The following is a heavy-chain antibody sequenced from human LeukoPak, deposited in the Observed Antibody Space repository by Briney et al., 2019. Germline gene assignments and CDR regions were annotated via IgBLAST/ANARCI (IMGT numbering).Heavy chain of an antibody. Sequence: PSQTLSLTCTVSGGSISSGGYYWRWIRQHPGKGLEWIGYIYYSGSTYYNPSLKSRVTISVDTSKNQFSLKLSSVTAADTAVYYCARDLHSSGFFDYWGQGTLVTVSS. V-gene: IGHV4-31*03. D-gene: IGHD6-19*01. CDR3: ARDLHSSGFFDY. J-gene: IGHJ4*02. CDR1: GGSISSGGYY. CDR2: IYYSGST.